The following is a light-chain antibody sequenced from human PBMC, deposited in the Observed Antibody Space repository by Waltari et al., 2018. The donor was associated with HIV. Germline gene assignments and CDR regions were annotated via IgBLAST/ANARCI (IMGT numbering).Light chain of an antibody. CDR1: HIGMKR. V-gene: IGLV3-21*02. J-gene: IGLJ1*01. CDR3: QVWDSSRDHPGI. Sequence: FVLSQPHSVSVAPGQKTRITCGADHIGMKRVHWYEKKPGQAPVLVVHDDSDRPSCIPERFSGLNSANTATLTISRVEAGDEADYYCQVWDSSRDHPGIFGTGTTVTVL. CDR2: DDS.